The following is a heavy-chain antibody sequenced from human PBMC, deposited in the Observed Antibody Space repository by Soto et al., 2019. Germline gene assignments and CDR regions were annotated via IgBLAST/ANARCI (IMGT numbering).Heavy chain of an antibody. J-gene: IGHJ5*02. CDR1: GFTFSSYS. D-gene: IGHD6-6*01. Sequence: EVQLLESGGGLVKPGGSLRLSCAASGFTFSSYSMNWVRQAPGQGLEWVSSISSSSSYIYYADSVKGRFTISRDSAKNSLSLQINSLRAEDTAVYYCARASSSHIWFDPWGQGTLVTVS. CDR3: ARASSSHIWFDP. V-gene: IGHV3-21*01. CDR2: ISSSSSYI.